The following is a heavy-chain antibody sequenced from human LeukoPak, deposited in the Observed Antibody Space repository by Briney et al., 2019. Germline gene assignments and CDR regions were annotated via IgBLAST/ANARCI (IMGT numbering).Heavy chain of an antibody. CDR1: GDSITNYF. CDR2: IYYTGNT. J-gene: IGHJ4*02. D-gene: IGHD2-15*01. CDR3: ARGRVAYSAYYFDY. Sequence: PSETLSLTCTVSGDSITNYFWSWIRQPPGKGLEWIGYIYYTGNTNYKPSLKSRVTISVDTSTNQFSLRLRSVTAAYTAVYYCARGRVAYSAYYFDYWGRGTLVTVSS. V-gene: IGHV4-59*01.